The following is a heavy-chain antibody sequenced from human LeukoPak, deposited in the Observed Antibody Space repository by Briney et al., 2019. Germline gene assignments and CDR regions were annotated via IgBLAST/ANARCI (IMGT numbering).Heavy chain of an antibody. Sequence: SETLSLTCTVSGGSISSSSYYWAWIRQPPGKGLEWIANLYFSGNTYYNPSLKSRVTISVDTSNNQFSLKLTSVTAADTAVYYCARRYCSGSSCRIDYWGQGTLVTVSS. CDR2: LYFSGNT. V-gene: IGHV4-39*07. J-gene: IGHJ4*02. CDR1: GGSISSSSYY. D-gene: IGHD2-15*01. CDR3: ARRYCSGSSCRIDY.